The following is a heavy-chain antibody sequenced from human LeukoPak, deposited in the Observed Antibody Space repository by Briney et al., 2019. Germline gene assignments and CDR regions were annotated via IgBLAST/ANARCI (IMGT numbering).Heavy chain of an antibody. J-gene: IGHJ3*02. V-gene: IGHV3-7*01. CDR1: GFTFSSYW. Sequence: GGSLRLSCAASGFTFSSYWMSWVRQAPGKGLEWVANIKQDGSEKYYVDSVKGRFTISRDNAKNSLYLQMNSLRAEDTAVYYCARDRSDDRTSDAFDIWGQGTMVTVSS. CDR3: ARDRSDDRTSDAFDI. D-gene: IGHD3-9*01. CDR2: IKQDGSEK.